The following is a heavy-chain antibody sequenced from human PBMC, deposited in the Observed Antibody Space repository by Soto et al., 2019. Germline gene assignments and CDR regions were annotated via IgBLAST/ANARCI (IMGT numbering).Heavy chain of an antibody. CDR2: INPSGGST. D-gene: IGHD3-9*01. CDR1: GYIFTSYY. J-gene: IGHJ3*02. CDR3: AREGINVRDATGYFFDI. V-gene: IGHV1-46*01. Sequence: QVQLVQSGAEVKKPGASVKVSCKASGYIFTSYYMHWVRQAPGQGLEWMGIINPSGGSTTYAQKCQGRVTMARDTSTRTVYMELSSLRSEATAVYYYAREGINVRDATGYFFDIWGPAKMVTVAS.